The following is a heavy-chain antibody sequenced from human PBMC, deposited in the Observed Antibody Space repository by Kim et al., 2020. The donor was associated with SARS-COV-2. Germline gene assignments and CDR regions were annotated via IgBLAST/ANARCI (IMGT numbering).Heavy chain of an antibody. V-gene: IGHV3-23*01. CDR2: ISGSGGST. J-gene: IGHJ4*02. D-gene: IGHD2-15*01. CDR3: AKGVVVAARYPYYFDY. CDR1: GFTFSSYA. Sequence: GGSLRLSCAASGFTFSSYAMSWVRQAPGKGLEWVSAISGSGGSTYYADSVKGRFTISRDNSKNTLYLQMNSLRAEDTAVYYCAKGVVVAARYPYYFDYWGQGTLVTVSS.